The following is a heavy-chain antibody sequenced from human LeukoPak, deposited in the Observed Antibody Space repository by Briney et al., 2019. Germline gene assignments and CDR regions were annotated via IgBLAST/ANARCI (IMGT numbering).Heavy chain of an antibody. J-gene: IGHJ5*02. Sequence: SETLSLTCTVSGGSVSSGSYHWSWIRQPPGKGLEWIGYTHYSGNTYYNPSLKSRVTISLDTSKKQFSLWLRSVTAADTAVYYCARVRGDYVNLFDPWGREPWPPSPQ. D-gene: IGHD4-17*01. V-gene: IGHV4-61*01. CDR1: GGSVSSGSYH. CDR2: THYSGNT. CDR3: ARVRGDYVNLFDP.